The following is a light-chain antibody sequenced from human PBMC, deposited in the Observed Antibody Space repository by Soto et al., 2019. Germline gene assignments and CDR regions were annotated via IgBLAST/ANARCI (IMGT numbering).Light chain of an antibody. CDR2: AAS. CDR1: QSISSY. V-gene: IGKV1-39*01. Sequence: DIQMTQSPSSLSASVGYIVTITCRAVQSISSYLNWHQQKPGTAHKLLIYAASSLQSGVSSRFSGSGSGTDFTITISRLPHEDFATYYCQKSYSTPQTFGQGTKVDIK. CDR3: QKSYSTPQT. J-gene: IGKJ1*01.